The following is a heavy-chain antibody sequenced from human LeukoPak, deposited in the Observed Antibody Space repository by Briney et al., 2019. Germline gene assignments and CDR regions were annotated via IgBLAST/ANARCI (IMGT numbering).Heavy chain of an antibody. D-gene: IGHD6-19*01. Sequence: PGGSLRLSCDASGFTFSTYSINWVRQAPGRGLEWVSSINSRSTSKDYADSVKGRFTISRDNAKKSVYLQMNSLRAEDTAVYYCARGSTYSSGWYTGFDYWGQGTLVTVSS. V-gene: IGHV3-21*01. CDR1: GFTFSTYS. CDR2: INSRSTSK. CDR3: ARGSTYSSGWYTGFDY. J-gene: IGHJ4*02.